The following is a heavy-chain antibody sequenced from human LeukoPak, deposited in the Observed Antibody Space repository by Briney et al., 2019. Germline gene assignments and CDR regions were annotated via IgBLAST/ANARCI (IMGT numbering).Heavy chain of an antibody. Sequence: GRSLRLSCAASGFTFSSYGMHWVRQAPGKGLEWVAVISYDGSNKYYADSVKGRFTISRDNSKNTLYLQMNSLRAEDTAVYYCAKDLYSSSSHYYYYYMDVWGKGTTATVSS. CDR3: AKDLYSSSSHYYYYYMDV. J-gene: IGHJ6*03. D-gene: IGHD6-6*01. CDR1: GFTFSSYG. CDR2: ISYDGSNK. V-gene: IGHV3-30*18.